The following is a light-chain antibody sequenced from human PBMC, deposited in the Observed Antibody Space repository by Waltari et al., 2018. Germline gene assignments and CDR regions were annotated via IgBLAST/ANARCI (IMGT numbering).Light chain of an antibody. J-gene: IGLJ3*02. CDR1: GSNIGAGYD. CDR3: QSYDTSLSVV. V-gene: IGLV1-40*01. Sequence: QSVLTQPPSVSGAPGQRVTISCTGSGSNIGAGYDVHWYQQLPRAAPKLLIFGSTSRPLGVPDRLFGSTSGTSASLAIIGLQAEDEADYYCQSYDTSLSVVFGGGTKVTVL. CDR2: GST.